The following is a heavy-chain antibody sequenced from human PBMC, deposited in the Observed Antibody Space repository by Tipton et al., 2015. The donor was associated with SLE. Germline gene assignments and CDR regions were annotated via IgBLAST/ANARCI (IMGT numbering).Heavy chain of an antibody. CDR1: SGSMSRGSYY. V-gene: IGHV4-61*05. Sequence: TLSLTCTVSSGSMSRGSYYWGWIRQTPGKGLEWIGYTFDSGTNYNPSLKSRVTISVDTSKSQFSLKVNSVTATDTAVYYCARSSFLYRKPPNELDNWGQGTLVTVSS. J-gene: IGHJ4*02. CDR3: ARSSFLYRKPPNELDN. CDR2: TFDSGT. D-gene: IGHD1-26*01.